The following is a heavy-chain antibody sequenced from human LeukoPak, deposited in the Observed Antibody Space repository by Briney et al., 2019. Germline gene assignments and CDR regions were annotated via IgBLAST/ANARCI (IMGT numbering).Heavy chain of an antibody. D-gene: IGHD2-15*01. J-gene: IGHJ6*02. V-gene: IGHV1-24*01. CDR3: ATDLCSGGSCYKQGDYGMDV. Sequence: ASVSVSCKVSGYTLTELSMHWVRQAPGKGLEWMGGFYAEDGETIYAQKLQGRVTITEDTSTKKEYMGMSSLRSEDTAVYYCATDLCSGGSCYKQGDYGMDVWGQGTTVTVSS. CDR2: FYAEDGET. CDR1: GYTLTELS.